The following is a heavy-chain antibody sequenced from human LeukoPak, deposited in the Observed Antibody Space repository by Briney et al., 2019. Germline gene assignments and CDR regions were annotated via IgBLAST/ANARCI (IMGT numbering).Heavy chain of an antibody. CDR2: ISSSSTTI. CDR1: GFIFSSYS. Sequence: PGGSLRLSCAASGFIFSSYSMNWVRQAPGMGLEWLSYISSSSTTIDYADSVRGRFIISRDNAKNSLYLQMNSLRAEDTAVYYCAKNTYPYSSGWYGGGEFDYWGQGTLVTVSS. J-gene: IGHJ4*02. D-gene: IGHD6-19*01. V-gene: IGHV3-48*01. CDR3: AKNTYPYSSGWYGGGEFDY.